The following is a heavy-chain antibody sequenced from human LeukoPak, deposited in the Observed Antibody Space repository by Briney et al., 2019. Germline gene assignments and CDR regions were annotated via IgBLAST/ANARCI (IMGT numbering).Heavy chain of an antibody. CDR3: TKDAPDSGGWFFFDS. V-gene: IGHV3-53*01. D-gene: IGHD6-19*01. Sequence: PGGSLRLSCAASGFTVSSNYMSWVRQAPGKGLEWVSTISGIDTFYADSVKGRFTISRDNSKNTLYLQMISLRAEDTAVYYCTKDAPDSGGWFFFDSWGQGTLVTVSS. CDR1: GFTVSSNY. CDR2: ISGIDT. J-gene: IGHJ4*02.